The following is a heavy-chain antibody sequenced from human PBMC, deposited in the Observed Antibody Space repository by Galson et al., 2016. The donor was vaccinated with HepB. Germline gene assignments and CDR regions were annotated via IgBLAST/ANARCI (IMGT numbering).Heavy chain of an antibody. V-gene: IGHV3-30-3*01. D-gene: IGHD3-3*01. CDR3: ASPPLYYDFWSGYPWTFFDH. Sequence: SLRLSCAASGFTFSHYAMHWVRQAAGQRLEWVAVISHDGTETYHVDSVKGRFTISRDNSRHTVYLQMNSLTVEDTALYFCASPPLYYDFWSGYPWTFFDHWAQGTLVTVSS. J-gene: IGHJ4*02. CDR2: ISHDGTET. CDR1: GFTFSHYA.